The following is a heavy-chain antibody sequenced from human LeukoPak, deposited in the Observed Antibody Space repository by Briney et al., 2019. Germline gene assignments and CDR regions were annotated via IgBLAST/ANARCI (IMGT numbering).Heavy chain of an antibody. CDR1: GFTFSSYA. Sequence: GGSLRLSCAASGFTFSSYAMHWVRQAPGKGLEYVSAISSNGGSTYYANSVKGRFTISRDNSKNTLYLQMGSLRAEDMGVYYCATSSCSGGSCYSHYWGQGTLVTVSS. CDR2: ISSNGGST. V-gene: IGHV3-64*01. J-gene: IGHJ4*02. CDR3: ATSSCSGGSCYSHY. D-gene: IGHD2-15*01.